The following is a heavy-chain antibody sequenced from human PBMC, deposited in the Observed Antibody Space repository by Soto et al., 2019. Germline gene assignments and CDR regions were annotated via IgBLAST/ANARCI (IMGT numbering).Heavy chain of an antibody. CDR2: INPTGGT. CDR1: GGSFSGYY. CDR3: ARTRATPASRNLDY. Sequence: SETLSLTCAVYGGSFSGYYWSWVSQSPGKGLEWIGEINPTGGTNYNPSLKSRVTISVDTSKDQFSLQLSSVTAADTAVYYCARTRATPASRNLDYWGQGTLVTVSS. V-gene: IGHV4-34*01. J-gene: IGHJ4*02. D-gene: IGHD1-1*01.